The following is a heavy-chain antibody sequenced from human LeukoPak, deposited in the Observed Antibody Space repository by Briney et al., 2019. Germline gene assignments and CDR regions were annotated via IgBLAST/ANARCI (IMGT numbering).Heavy chain of an antibody. V-gene: IGHV4-59*02. CDR2: LFDSVNT. Sequence: SETLSLTCTVSGGSVSSHYWSWIRQPPGKGLEWIAYLFDSVNTKDNPSLQSRLTLSADTSKNQFSLRLSSVTAADTAVYYCATIKRGSIFGYFDFWGQGIKVTVSS. D-gene: IGHD5-18*01. CDR3: ATIKRGSIFGYFDF. CDR1: GGSVSSHY. J-gene: IGHJ4*02.